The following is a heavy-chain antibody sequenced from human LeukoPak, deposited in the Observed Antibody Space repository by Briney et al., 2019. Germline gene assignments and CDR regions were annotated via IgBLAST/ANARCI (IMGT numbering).Heavy chain of an antibody. CDR2: VSGGGDST. D-gene: IGHD6-19*01. CDR1: GFTFTNYA. Sequence: PGRSLRLSCAASGFTFTNYAMSWVRQAPGKGLEWVSTVSGGGDSTYYADSVMGRFTISRDNSRNTLYLQMNSLRAEDTAVYYCARGPVSSSGFFGYWGQGTLVTVSS. J-gene: IGHJ4*02. V-gene: IGHV3-23*01. CDR3: ARGPVSSSGFFGY.